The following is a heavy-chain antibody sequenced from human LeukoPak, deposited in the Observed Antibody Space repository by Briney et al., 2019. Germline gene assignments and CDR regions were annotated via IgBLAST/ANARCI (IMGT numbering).Heavy chain of an antibody. V-gene: IGHV3-64*01. J-gene: IGHJ6*02. Sequence: GGSLRLSCAASGFTFSSYAMHWVRQAPGKGLEYVSAISSNGGSTYYANSVKGRFTISRDNSKNTLYLQMGSLRAEDMAVYYCARAGGIDYYYYGMDVWGQGTTVTVSS. CDR2: ISSNGGST. CDR3: ARAGGIDYYYYGMDV. D-gene: IGHD1-14*01. CDR1: GFTFSSYA.